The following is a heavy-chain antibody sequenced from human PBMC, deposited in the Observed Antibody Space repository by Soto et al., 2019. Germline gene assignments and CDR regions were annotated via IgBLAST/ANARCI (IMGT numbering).Heavy chain of an antibody. V-gene: IGHV3-48*03. CDR1: GFTFSSYE. CDR3: ARGSGSYFYYYYGMDV. J-gene: IGHJ6*02. CDR2: ISSSGSTI. Sequence: PGGSLRLSCAASGFTFSSYEMNWVRQAPGKGLEWVSYISSSGSTIYYADSVKGRFTISRDNAKNSLYLQMNSLRAEDTAVYYCARGSGSYFYYYYGMDVWGQGTTVTVSS. D-gene: IGHD1-26*01.